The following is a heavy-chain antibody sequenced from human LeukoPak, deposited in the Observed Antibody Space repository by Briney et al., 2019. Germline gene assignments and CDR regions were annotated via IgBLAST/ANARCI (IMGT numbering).Heavy chain of an antibody. CDR1: GFTFSSYG. CDR2: IWYDGSNE. Sequence: PGGSLRLSCAASGFTFSSYGMHWVRQAPGKGLEWVAVIWYDGSNEYYADSVKDRFTISRDNSRNTLYLQMNSLRVEDTAVYYCARDRSAVTANAIWSRYFDLWGRGTLVTVSS. J-gene: IGHJ2*01. CDR3: ARDRSAVTANAIWSRYFDL. V-gene: IGHV3-33*01. D-gene: IGHD2-21*02.